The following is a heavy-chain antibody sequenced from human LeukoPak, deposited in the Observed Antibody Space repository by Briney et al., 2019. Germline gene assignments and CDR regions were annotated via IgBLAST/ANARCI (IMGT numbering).Heavy chain of an antibody. V-gene: IGHV4-34*01. CDR3: AREPGYYDSSGYSYYFDY. J-gene: IGHJ4*02. CDR1: GESFSGYY. D-gene: IGHD3-22*01. CDR2: INHSGST. Sequence: SETLSLTCAVYGESFSGYYWSWIRQPPGKGLEWIGEINHSGSTNYNPSLKSRVTISVDTSKNQFSLKLSSVTAADTAVYYCAREPGYYDSSGYSYYFDYWGQGTLVTVSS.